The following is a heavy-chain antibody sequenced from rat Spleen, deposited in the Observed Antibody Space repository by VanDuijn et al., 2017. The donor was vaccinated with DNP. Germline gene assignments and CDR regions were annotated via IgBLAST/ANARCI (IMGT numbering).Heavy chain of an antibody. J-gene: IGHJ2*01. CDR2: ISYSGST. CDR3: ARWTRYVDY. CDR1: GYSITSNY. Sequence: EVQLQESGSGLVKPSQSLSLTCSVTGYSITSNYWGWIRKFPGNKMEYIGHISYSGSTNYNPTLKSRISSTRDTSKNHFFLHLNSVTSEDTATYYFARWTRYVDYWGQGVMVTVSS. V-gene: IGHV3-1*01. D-gene: IGHD1-7*01.